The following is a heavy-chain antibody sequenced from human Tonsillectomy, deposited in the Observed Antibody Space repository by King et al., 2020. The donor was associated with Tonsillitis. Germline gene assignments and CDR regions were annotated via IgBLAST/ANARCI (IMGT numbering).Heavy chain of an antibody. CDR1: GFNFRDTW. J-gene: IGHJ4*02. CDR3: TTVQEGYDFGPGDF. D-gene: IGHD3-10*01. V-gene: IGHV3-15*01. Sequence: VQLVESGGGLVKPGGSLRLSCEASGFNFRDTWMTWVRQAPGKGLEWVGRIKSKNDCEATDYAAPVKGRFTISRDDSKDTLYLQMDGLQTEDTAVYYCTTVQEGYDFGPGDFWGQGTLVTVSS. CDR2: IKSKNDCEAT.